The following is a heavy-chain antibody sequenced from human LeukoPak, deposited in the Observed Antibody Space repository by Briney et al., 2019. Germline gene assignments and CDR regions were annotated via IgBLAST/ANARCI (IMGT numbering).Heavy chain of an antibody. CDR2: IYYSGST. V-gene: IGHV4-59*08. D-gene: IGHD4-17*01. CDR1: GGSISSYY. J-gene: IGHJ3*02. CDR3: ARPDYGAFDI. Sequence: ASETLSLTCTVSGGSISSYYWSWIRQPPGKGLEWIGYIYYSGSTNYNPSLKSRVTISVDTSKNQFSLKLSSVTAADTAVYYCARPDYGAFDIWGQGTMVTVSS.